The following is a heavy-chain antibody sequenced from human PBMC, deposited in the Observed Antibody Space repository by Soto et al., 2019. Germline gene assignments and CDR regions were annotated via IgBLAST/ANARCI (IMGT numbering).Heavy chain of an antibody. CDR1: GYPFTNYG. D-gene: IGHD1-1*01. J-gene: IGHJ4*02. V-gene: IGHV1-2*04. CDR2: INPNSGST. CDR3: ARVNWNDRTWDY. Sequence: GASVKVSCKASGYPFTNYGISWVRQAPGQGLEWMGWINPNSGSTNYAQKLQGWVTMTRDTSISTGYMELSRLRCDDPAVYYCARVNWNDRTWDYWGLGTLVTVSS.